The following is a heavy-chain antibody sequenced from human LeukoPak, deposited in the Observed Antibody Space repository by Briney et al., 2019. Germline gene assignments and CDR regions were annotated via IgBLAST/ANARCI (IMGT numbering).Heavy chain of an antibody. CDR1: GYTFIGYY. CDR2: INPNSGGT. V-gene: IGHV1-2*02. J-gene: IGHJ2*01. CDR3: ARDVTGDQSWFFDL. Sequence: VASVKASCKASGYTFIGYYMHWVRQAPGQGLEWMGWINPNSGGTNYQGRVTMTRDTSISTAYMELSRLRSDDTAVYYCARDVTGDQSWFFDLWGRGTLVTVSS. D-gene: IGHD7-27*01.